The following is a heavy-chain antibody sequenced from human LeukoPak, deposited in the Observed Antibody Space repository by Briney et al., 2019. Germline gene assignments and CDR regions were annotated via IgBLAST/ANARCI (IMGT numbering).Heavy chain of an antibody. J-gene: IGHJ4*02. CDR1: GYTFTSYD. Sequence: GASVKVSCKASGYTFTSYDIHWVRQASGQGLEWMGWMNPNSGNTGYAQKFQGRVAMTRNTSISSAYMELSSLRSDDTAIYYCARRLGYCSDGSCYSLNYWGQGTLVTVSS. V-gene: IGHV1-8*01. CDR3: ARRLGYCSDGSCYSLNY. D-gene: IGHD2-15*01. CDR2: MNPNSGNT.